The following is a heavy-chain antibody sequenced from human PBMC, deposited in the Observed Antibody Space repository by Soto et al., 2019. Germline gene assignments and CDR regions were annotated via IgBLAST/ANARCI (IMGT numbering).Heavy chain of an antibody. J-gene: IGHJ5*02. V-gene: IGHV3-23*01. CDR1: GFTFSSYA. D-gene: IGHD5-12*01. CDR2: ISGSGGST. Sequence: LRLSCAASGFTFSSYAMSWVRQAPGKGLEWVSAISGSGGSTYYADSVKGRFTISRDNSKNTLYLQMNSLRAEDTAVYYCAKVSGYSGYDLRWFDPWGQGTLVTVSS. CDR3: AKVSGYSGYDLRWFDP.